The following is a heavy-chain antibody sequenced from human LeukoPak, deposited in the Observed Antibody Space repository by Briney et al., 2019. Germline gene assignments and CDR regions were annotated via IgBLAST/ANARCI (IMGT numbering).Heavy chain of an antibody. CDR1: GGSISSGGYY. CDR2: IYYSGST. D-gene: IGHD3-10*01. V-gene: IGHV4-31*03. CDR3: ARVGSSYGMDV. Sequence: SETLSLTCTVSGGSISSGGYYWSWIRQHPGKGLEWIGYIYYSGSTYYNPSLKSRVTISVDTSKNQFSLKLSSVTAADTAAYYCARVGSSYGMDVWGQGTTVTVSS. J-gene: IGHJ6*02.